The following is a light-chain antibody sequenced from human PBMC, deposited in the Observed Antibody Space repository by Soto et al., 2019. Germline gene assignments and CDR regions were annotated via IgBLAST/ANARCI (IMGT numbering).Light chain of an antibody. CDR2: DAS. CDR3: QQRSNWPPIT. CDR1: QRLSASD. Sequence: EIVLTQSPGTLSLSPLQRATLSFMASQRLSASDIAWYQQKPGQAPKFLIYDASNRATGIPARFSGSGSGTDFTLTISSLEPEDFAVYYCQQRSNWPPITFGQGTRLEIK. V-gene: IGKV3-11*01. J-gene: IGKJ5*01.